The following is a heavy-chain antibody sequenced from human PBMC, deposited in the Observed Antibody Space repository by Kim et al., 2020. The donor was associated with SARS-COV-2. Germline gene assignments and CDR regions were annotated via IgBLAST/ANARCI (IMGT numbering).Heavy chain of an antibody. D-gene: IGHD3-22*01. CDR2: MNTNSGHT. CDR3: ARGFGSGYYSGSLEF. V-gene: IGHV1-8*01. Sequence: ASVKVSCKTSGYTFTRYDINWVRQASGQGLEWMGWMNTNSGHTAYAQKFQGRLTLTMNTSTNTIYLGLSSLRGEDTAGYYWARGFGSGYYSGSLEFWGQG. J-gene: IGHJ1*01. CDR1: GYTFTRYD.